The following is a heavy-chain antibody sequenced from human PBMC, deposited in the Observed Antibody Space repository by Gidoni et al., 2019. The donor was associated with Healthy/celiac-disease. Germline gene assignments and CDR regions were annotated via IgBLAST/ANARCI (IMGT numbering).Heavy chain of an antibody. J-gene: IGHJ6*02. CDR2: ISYDGSNK. Sequence: QVQLVESGGGVVQPGRSLRLSCAASGFTFSSYAMHWVPQAPGKGLGWVAVISYDGSNKYYADSVKGRFTISRDNSKNTLYLQMNSLRAEGTAVYYCAREGGRDYYYYGMDVWGQGTTVTVSS. CDR3: AREGGRDYYYYGMDV. CDR1: GFTFSSYA. D-gene: IGHD1-26*01. V-gene: IGHV3-30-3*01.